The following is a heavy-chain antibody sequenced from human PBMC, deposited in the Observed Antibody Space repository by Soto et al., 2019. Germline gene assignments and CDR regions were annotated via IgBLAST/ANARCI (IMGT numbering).Heavy chain of an antibody. D-gene: IGHD3-10*01. V-gene: IGHV4-30-4*02. Sequence: PSDTLSLTCTVSGGSLSSGDYYWAWIRQPPGKGLEWIGNIYYSGSTYYNPSLKSRVAISVDTSKNHFSLKLSSVTAADTAVYYCASRKSSPYFDYWGQGTLVTVSS. CDR2: IYYSGST. CDR3: ASRKSSPYFDY. J-gene: IGHJ4*02. CDR1: GGSLSSGDYY.